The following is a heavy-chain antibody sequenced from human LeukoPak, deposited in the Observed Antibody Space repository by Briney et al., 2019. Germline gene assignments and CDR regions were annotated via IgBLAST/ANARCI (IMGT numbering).Heavy chain of an antibody. V-gene: IGHV4-59*01. CDR2: IYYSGST. D-gene: IGHD1-26*01. CDR1: GGSINSYY. J-gene: IGHJ4*02. CDR3: ARLFHPALSGNYPFDY. Sequence: SETLSLTCTISGGSINSYYWSWIRQPPGKGLEWIAYIYYSGSTSYNPSLKSRVTISVDTSKNQFSLKLNSVTAADTAMYYCARLFHPALSGNYPFDYWGQGTQVTVSS.